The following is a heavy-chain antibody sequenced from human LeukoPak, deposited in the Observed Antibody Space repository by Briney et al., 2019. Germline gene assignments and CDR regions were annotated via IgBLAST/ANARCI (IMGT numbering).Heavy chain of an antibody. Sequence: SETLSLTCTVSGGSISSYYWSWIRQPPGKGLEWIGYIYYSGSTNYNPSLKSRVTISVDTSKNQFPLKLSSVTAADTAVYYCARAPHDWSFDYWGQGTLVTVSS. D-gene: IGHD3-9*01. J-gene: IGHJ4*02. CDR1: GGSISSYY. V-gene: IGHV4-59*01. CDR3: ARAPHDWSFDY. CDR2: IYYSGST.